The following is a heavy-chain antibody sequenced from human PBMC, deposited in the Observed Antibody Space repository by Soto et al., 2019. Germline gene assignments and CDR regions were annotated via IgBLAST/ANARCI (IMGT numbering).Heavy chain of an antibody. CDR3: ARGHIVVVPTVGWFDP. CDR2: MFHSGST. CDR1: GYFISSGYY. Sequence: SETLSLTCAVSGYFISSGYYWGWIRQPPGKGLEWIGSMFHSGSTYYNPSLKSRVTISVDTSKNQFSLKLSSVTAADTAVYYCARGHIVVVPTVGWFDPWGQGTRVTVSS. J-gene: IGHJ5*02. V-gene: IGHV4-38-2*01. D-gene: IGHD2-2*01.